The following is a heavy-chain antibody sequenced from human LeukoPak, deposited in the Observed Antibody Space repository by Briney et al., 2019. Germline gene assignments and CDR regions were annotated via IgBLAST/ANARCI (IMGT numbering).Heavy chain of an antibody. CDR1: GSTFSSYG. CDR3: AKSNWNDEADY. V-gene: IGHV3-30*02. CDR2: IRYDGSNK. D-gene: IGHD1-20*01. J-gene: IGHJ4*02. Sequence: GSLRLSCAASGSTFSSYGMHWVRQAPGKVLEWVAFIRYDGSNKYYADSVKGRFTISRDNSKNTLYLQMNSLRAEDTAVYYCAKSNWNDEADYWGQGTLVTVSS.